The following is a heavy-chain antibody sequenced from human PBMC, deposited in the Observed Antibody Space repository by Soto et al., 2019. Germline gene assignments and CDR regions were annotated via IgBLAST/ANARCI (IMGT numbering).Heavy chain of an antibody. J-gene: IGHJ4*02. Sequence: LETLSLTCSVSGASIRSYYWSWIRQPPGKGLELIGYISYSGSTNYNPSLKSRVTISVDTSKNQFSLKLRSVTAADTAVYYCATRSSINADLVDYWGQGTLVTVSS. V-gene: IGHV4-59*01. CDR3: ATRSSINADLVDY. CDR2: ISYSGST. D-gene: IGHD4-17*01. CDR1: GASIRSYY.